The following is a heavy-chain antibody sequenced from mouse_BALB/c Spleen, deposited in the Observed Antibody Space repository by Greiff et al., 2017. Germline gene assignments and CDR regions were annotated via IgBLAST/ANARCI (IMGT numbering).Heavy chain of an antibody. CDR3: ARGRDSSGYGYFDY. CDR2: INSNGGST. Sequence: EVQLVESGGGLVQPGGSLKLSCAASGFTFSSYGMSWVRQTPDKRLELVATINSNGGSTYYPDSVKGRFTISRDNAKNTLYLQMSSLKSEDTAMYYCARGRDSSGYGYFDYWGQGTTLTVSS. J-gene: IGHJ2*01. CDR1: GFTFSSYG. V-gene: IGHV5-6-3*01. D-gene: IGHD3-2*01.